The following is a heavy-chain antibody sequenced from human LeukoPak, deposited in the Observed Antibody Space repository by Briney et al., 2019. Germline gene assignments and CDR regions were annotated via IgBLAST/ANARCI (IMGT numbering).Heavy chain of an antibody. V-gene: IGHV3-23*01. CDR2: ISASGDST. D-gene: IGHD3-22*01. Sequence: GSLRLSCAASGFTFSSSAMSWVRQVPGKGLEWVSGISASGDSTSYADSVRGRFTISRDNSKNTLYVQMNSLRDEDTAVYYCAKAMTTYYYDSSGYYYFDYWGQGTLVTVSS. CDR3: AKAMTTYYYDSSGYYYFDY. CDR1: GFTFSSSA. J-gene: IGHJ4*02.